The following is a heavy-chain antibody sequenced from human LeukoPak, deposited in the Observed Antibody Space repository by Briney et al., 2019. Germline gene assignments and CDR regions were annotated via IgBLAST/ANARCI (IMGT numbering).Heavy chain of an antibody. V-gene: IGHV1-69*13. Sequence: PAASVKVSCKASGGTFSSYAISWVRQAPGQGLEWMGGIIPIFGTANYAQKFQGRVTITADESTSTAYMELSSLRSEDTAVYYCARSPYSGYDFDYWGQGTLVTVSS. D-gene: IGHD5-12*01. CDR2: IIPIFGTA. CDR1: GGTFSSYA. CDR3: ARSPYSGYDFDY. J-gene: IGHJ4*02.